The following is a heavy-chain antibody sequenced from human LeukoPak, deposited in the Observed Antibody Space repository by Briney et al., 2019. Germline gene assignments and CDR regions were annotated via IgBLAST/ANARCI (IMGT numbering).Heavy chain of an antibody. Sequence: PGGSLRLSCAASGFTFSSYWMSWVRQAPGKGLEWVANINHDGSVKYYVDSVKGRFTISRDNAKNSLYLQMNSLRADDTAVYYCARGQIEYQLLYSYYYYGMDVWGQGTTVTVSS. CDR2: INHDGSVK. CDR3: ARGQIEYQLLYSYYYYGMDV. CDR1: GFTFSSYW. J-gene: IGHJ6*02. D-gene: IGHD2-2*02. V-gene: IGHV3-7*03.